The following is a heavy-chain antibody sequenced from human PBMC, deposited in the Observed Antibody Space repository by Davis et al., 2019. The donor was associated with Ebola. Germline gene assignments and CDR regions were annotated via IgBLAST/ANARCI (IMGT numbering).Heavy chain of an antibody. J-gene: IGHJ6*02. CDR1: GDSVSTAG. V-gene: IGHV6-1*01. D-gene: IGHD1-26*01. CDR2: TYYNSKWFN. Sequence: HSQTLSLTCAISGDSVSTAGWNWIRQSPSRGLEWLGRTYYNSKWFNDYAVSVKSRITINPDTSKNQFSLQLNSVTPEDTAVYYCVRGWGRTGLGVWGQGTTVTVSS. CDR3: VRGWGRTGLGV.